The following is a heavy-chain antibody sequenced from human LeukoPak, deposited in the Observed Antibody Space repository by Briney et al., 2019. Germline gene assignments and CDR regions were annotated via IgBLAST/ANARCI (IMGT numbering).Heavy chain of an antibody. V-gene: IGHV3-23*01. CDR1: GFTFSSYA. J-gene: IGHJ4*02. CDR2: ISGSGGST. Sequence: PGGSLRLSCVASGFTFSSYAMSWVRQAPGKGLEWVSAISGSGGSTYYADSVKGRFTISRDNSKNTLYLQMNSLRAEDTAVYYCAKRSSGWYNYFDYWGQGTLVTVSS. D-gene: IGHD6-19*01. CDR3: AKRSSGWYNYFDY.